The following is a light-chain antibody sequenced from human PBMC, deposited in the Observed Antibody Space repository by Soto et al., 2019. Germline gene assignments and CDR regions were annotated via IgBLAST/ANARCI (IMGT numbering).Light chain of an antibody. CDR2: TGN. J-gene: IGLJ1*01. V-gene: IGLV2-23*01. CDR3: CSSAPESTYV. CDR1: SSVVVPYNS. Sequence: QSVLAQPASGSGSPGQSISISCTGTSSVVVPYNSLSWYQQHPQRHRQVIIYTGNRRPSGVSNRFPRSTSGNAASLTISDLQTDDEADSFCCSSAPESTYVCGTGTKVTVL.